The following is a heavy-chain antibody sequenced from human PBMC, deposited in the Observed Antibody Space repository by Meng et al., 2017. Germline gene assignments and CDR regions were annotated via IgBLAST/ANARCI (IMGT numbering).Heavy chain of an antibody. CDR2: INHSGST. J-gene: IGHJ4*02. CDR1: GGSISSSGYY. Sequence: SETLSLTCTVSGGSISSSGYYWSWIRQPPGKGLEWIGEINHSGSTNYNPSLKSRVTISVDTSKNQFSLKLSSVTAADTAVYYCARDRRRYYYDSSGYYGRYYFDYWGQGTLVTVSS. V-gene: IGHV4-39*07. CDR3: ARDRRRYYYDSSGYYGRYYFDY. D-gene: IGHD3-22*01.